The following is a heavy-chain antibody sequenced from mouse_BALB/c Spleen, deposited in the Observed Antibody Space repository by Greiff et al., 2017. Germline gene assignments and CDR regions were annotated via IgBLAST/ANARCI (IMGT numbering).Heavy chain of an antibody. J-gene: IGHJ3*01. CDR3: ARDYGSSYGFAY. Sequence: EVQLQESGPGLVKPSQSLSLTCTVTGYSITSDYAWNWIRQFPGNKLEWMGYISYSGSTSYNPSLKSRISITRDTSKNQFFLQLNSVTTEDTATYYCARDYGSSYGFAYWGQGTLVTVSA. V-gene: IGHV3-2*02. CDR1: GYSITSDYA. D-gene: IGHD1-1*01. CDR2: ISYSGST.